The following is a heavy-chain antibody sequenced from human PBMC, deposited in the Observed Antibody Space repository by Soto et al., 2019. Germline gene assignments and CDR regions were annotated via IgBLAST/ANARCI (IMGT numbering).Heavy chain of an antibody. Sequence: GGSLRLSCAASGFTFSSYAMHWVRQAPGKGLEWVAIISYDGSNKYYADSVKGRFTITRDNSKKTLYLQMNGLRAEDTAVYYCARGLGLLGSYGMDVWGQGTTVTVSS. D-gene: IGHD2-15*01. V-gene: IGHV3-30-3*01. CDR3: ARGLGLLGSYGMDV. J-gene: IGHJ6*02. CDR1: GFTFSSYA. CDR2: ISYDGSNK.